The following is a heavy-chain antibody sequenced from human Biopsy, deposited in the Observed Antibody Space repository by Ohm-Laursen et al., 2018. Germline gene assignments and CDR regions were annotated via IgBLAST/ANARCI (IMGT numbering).Heavy chain of an antibody. Sequence: SSVKVSCKASGYTFAGYYLHWVRQAPGHGLEWMGWINPNSGNANYAQSFQGRLTVTRDTSISTAYMELTSLTFDDTAIYYCARDASPWGSGDVFDVWGQGTMVTVSS. J-gene: IGHJ3*01. V-gene: IGHV1-2*02. CDR1: GYTFAGYY. CDR3: ARDASPWGSGDVFDV. CDR2: INPNSGNA. D-gene: IGHD3-16*01.